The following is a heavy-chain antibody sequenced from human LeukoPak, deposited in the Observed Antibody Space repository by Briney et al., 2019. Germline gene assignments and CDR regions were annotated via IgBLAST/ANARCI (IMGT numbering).Heavy chain of an antibody. CDR2: ISSSGSTI. D-gene: IGHD5-18*01. Sequence: GGSLRLSCAASGFTFSDYYMSWIRQAPGKGLEWVPYISSSGSTIYYADSVKGRFTISRDNAKNSLYLQMNSLGAEDTAVYYCASTVDTAMVTSSNYWGQGTLVTVSS. J-gene: IGHJ4*02. V-gene: IGHV3-11*01. CDR1: GFTFSDYY. CDR3: ASTVDTAMVTSSNY.